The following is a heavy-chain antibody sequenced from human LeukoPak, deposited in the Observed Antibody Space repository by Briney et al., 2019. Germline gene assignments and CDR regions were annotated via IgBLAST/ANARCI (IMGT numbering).Heavy chain of an antibody. Sequence: GGSLRLSCAASGFTFSAYDMNWVRQAPGKGLEWVSGVSWNSGSIGYADSVKGRFTISRDNAKNSLYLQMNSLRAEDTALYYCAKDRSGWDKTFDYWGQGTLVTVSS. J-gene: IGHJ4*02. CDR2: VSWNSGSI. D-gene: IGHD6-19*01. V-gene: IGHV3-9*01. CDR1: GFTFSAYD. CDR3: AKDRSGWDKTFDY.